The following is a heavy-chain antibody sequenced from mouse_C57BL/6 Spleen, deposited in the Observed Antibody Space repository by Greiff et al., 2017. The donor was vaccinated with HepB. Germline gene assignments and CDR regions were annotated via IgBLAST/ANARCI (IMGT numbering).Heavy chain of an antibody. CDR1: GFTFTDYY. D-gene: IGHD1-1*01. CDR3: ARLFITTVVGYFDV. V-gene: IGHV7-3*01. Sequence: EVKLQESGGGLVQPGGSLSLSCAASGFTFTDYYMSWVRQPPGKALEWLGFIRNKANGYTTEYSASVKGRFTISRDNSQSILYLQMNALRAEDSATYYCARLFITTVVGYFDVWGTGTTVTVSS. J-gene: IGHJ1*03. CDR2: IRNKANGYTT.